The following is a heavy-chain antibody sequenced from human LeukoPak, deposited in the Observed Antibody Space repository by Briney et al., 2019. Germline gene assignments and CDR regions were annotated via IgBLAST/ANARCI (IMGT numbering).Heavy chain of an antibody. V-gene: IGHV1-69*13. J-gene: IGHJ3*02. D-gene: IGHD6-19*01. Sequence: ASVKVSCKASGGTFNSYAISWVRQAPGQGLEWMGGIIPIFGTANYAQKFQGRVTITADESTSTAYMELSSLRSEDTAVYYCACQKRWLVDAFDIWGQGTMVTASS. CDR1: GGTFNSYA. CDR3: ACQKRWLVDAFDI. CDR2: IIPIFGTA.